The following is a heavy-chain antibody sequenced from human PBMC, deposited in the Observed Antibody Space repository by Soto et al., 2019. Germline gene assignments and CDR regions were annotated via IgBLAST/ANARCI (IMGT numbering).Heavy chain of an antibody. CDR3: ARLGGSYAVPHFDY. Sequence: PSETLSLTCTVSGGSISSYYWSWIRQPPGKGLEWIGYIYYSGSTNYNPSLKSRVTISVDTSKNQFSLKLSSVTAADTAVYYCARLGGSYAVPHFDYWGQETLVTVSS. V-gene: IGHV4-59*08. CDR1: GGSISSYY. CDR2: IYYSGST. J-gene: IGHJ4*02. D-gene: IGHD1-26*01.